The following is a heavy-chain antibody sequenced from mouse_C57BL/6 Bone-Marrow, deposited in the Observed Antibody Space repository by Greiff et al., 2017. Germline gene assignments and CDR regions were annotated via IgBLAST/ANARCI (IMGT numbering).Heavy chain of an antibody. J-gene: IGHJ4*01. D-gene: IGHD2-4*01. CDR1: GYTFTSYW. Sequence: LQQPGAELVKPGASVKMSCKASGYTFTSYWITWVKQRPGQGLEWIGDLYPGSGSTNYNEKFKSKATLTVDTSSSTAYMQLSSLTSEDSAVYYCAREGDDYDEGYYAMDYWGQGTSVTVSS. CDR2: LYPGSGST. CDR3: AREGDDYDEGYYAMDY. V-gene: IGHV1-55*01.